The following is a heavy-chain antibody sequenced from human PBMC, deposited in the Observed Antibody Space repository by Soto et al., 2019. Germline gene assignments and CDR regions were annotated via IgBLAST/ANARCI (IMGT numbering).Heavy chain of an antibody. V-gene: IGHV3-30-3*01. J-gene: IGHJ4*02. Sequence: QVQLVASGGGVVQPGRSLRLSCAASGFTFSSYSMHWVRQAPGKGLEWVSVISYDSIHKYYADSVRGRFTISRDNSKNTLYLQMNSLRAEDTAVYYSASLGSTAMDNWGQGTLVTVSS. CDR3: ASLGSTAMDN. D-gene: IGHD2-2*01. CDR1: GFTFSSYS. CDR2: ISYDSIHK.